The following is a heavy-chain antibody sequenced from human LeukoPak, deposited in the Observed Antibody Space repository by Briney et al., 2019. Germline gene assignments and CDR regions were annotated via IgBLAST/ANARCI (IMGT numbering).Heavy chain of an antibody. J-gene: IGHJ4*02. CDR2: ISTHNGKT. CDR3: ARDVGTTHFDF. D-gene: IGHD5-12*01. Sequence: ASVKVSCKASGFPFSTYGISWVRQAPGQGLQWMAWISTHNGKTDYAQNFQDRVTVTRDTSTSTVYMELRSLRSDDMAVYFCARDVGTTHFDFWGQGTLVTVSS. V-gene: IGHV1-18*03. CDR1: GFPFSTYG.